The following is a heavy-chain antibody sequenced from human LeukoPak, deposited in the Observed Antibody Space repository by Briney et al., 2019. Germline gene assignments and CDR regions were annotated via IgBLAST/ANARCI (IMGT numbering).Heavy chain of an antibody. D-gene: IGHD6-13*01. Sequence: GGSLRLSCAASGFTFSSYSMNWVRQAPGKGLEWVSSISSGSSYIYYADSVKGRFTISRDNAKNSLYLQMNSLRAEDTAVYYCARATLYSSSQFDYWGQGTLVTVSS. J-gene: IGHJ4*02. V-gene: IGHV3-21*01. CDR3: ARATLYSSSQFDY. CDR2: ISSGSSYI. CDR1: GFTFSSYS.